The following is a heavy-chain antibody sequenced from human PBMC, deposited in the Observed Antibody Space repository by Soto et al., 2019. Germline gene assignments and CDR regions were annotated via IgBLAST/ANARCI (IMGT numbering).Heavy chain of an antibody. V-gene: IGHV3-23*01. CDR2: ISGSGGST. D-gene: IGHD2-15*01. Sequence: LRLSWSASGXTFSSYAMSWVRQAPGKGLEWVSAISGSGGSTYYADSVKGRFTISRDNSKNTLYLQMNSLRAEDTAVYYCAMGGLYYYYGMDVWGQGTTVTVSS. CDR3: AMGGLYYYYGMDV. J-gene: IGHJ6*02. CDR1: GXTFSSYA.